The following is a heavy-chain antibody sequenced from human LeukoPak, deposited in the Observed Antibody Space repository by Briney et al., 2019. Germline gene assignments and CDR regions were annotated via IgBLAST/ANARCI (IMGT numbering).Heavy chain of an antibody. CDR2: IDWDDDK. CDR1: GFSLSTSGMC. J-gene: IGHJ5*02. Sequence: SGPTLVNPTQTLTLTCTFSGFSLSTSGMCVSWIRQPPGKALEWLARIDWDDDKYYSTSLKTRLTISKDTSKNQVVLTMTNMDPVDTATYYCARITIAAAGTLVDPWGQGTLVTVSS. V-gene: IGHV2-70*11. D-gene: IGHD6-13*01. CDR3: ARITIAAAGTLVDP.